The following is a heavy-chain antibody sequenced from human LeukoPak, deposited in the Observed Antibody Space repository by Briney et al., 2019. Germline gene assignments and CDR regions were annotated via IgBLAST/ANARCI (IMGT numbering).Heavy chain of an antibody. V-gene: IGHV3-74*01. D-gene: IGHD5-18*01. Sequence: PGGSLRLSCAASGFTFSSYCMHWVRQAPGKGLVWVSRINRDGSSTSYADSVKGRFTISRDNAKNTLYLQMNSLRAEDTAVYYCARAIPDRGYSYGYYYYYGMDVWGQGTTVTVSS. CDR2: INRDGSST. CDR1: GFTFSSYC. CDR3: ARAIPDRGYSYGYYYYYGMDV. J-gene: IGHJ6*02.